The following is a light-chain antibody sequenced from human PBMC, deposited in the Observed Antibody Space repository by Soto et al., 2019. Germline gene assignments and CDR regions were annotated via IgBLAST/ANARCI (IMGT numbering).Light chain of an antibody. V-gene: IGKV1-27*01. CDR2: AAS. CDR3: QKYSSVPV. Sequence: DIQMTQSPTSLSASVGDRVTITCRASQGIRNYVAWYQQIPGKAPKLLIYAASTLQSAVPSRFSGSGSGTDFTLTINGLQPEDLATYSCQKYSSVPVFGPGTKVEIK. J-gene: IGKJ3*01. CDR1: QGIRNY.